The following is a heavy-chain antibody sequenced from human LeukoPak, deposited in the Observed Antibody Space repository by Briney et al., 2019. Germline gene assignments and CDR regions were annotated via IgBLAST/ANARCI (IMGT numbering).Heavy chain of an antibody. CDR2: IKTKSDGATT. Sequence: GGSLRLSCVASGFSSSNAWMNWVRQAPGKGLEWVGRIKTKSDGATTDYTAPVKGRFTISRDDSKNTLFLQMNSLKAEDTAVYYGTKARPGYNIDYWGQGTLVTVSS. V-gene: IGHV3-15*01. D-gene: IGHD5-12*01. CDR1: GFSSSNAW. CDR3: TKARPGYNIDY. J-gene: IGHJ4*02.